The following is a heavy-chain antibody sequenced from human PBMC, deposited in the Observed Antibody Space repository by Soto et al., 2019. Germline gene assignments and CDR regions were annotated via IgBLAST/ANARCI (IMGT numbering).Heavy chain of an antibody. Sequence: EVQLVESGGGLVQPGGSMRLSCAASVFTVSSNYMSWVRQAPGKGLEWVSVIYSGGSTYYADSVKSRFTISRHNSKNTLYLQMSSLRAEDSAVYYCARGDGAGEYDYGIDVWGQGSPVTVS. J-gene: IGHJ6*02. CDR3: ARGDGAGEYDYGIDV. V-gene: IGHV3-53*04. D-gene: IGHD2-8*01. CDR2: IYSGGST. CDR1: VFTVSSNY.